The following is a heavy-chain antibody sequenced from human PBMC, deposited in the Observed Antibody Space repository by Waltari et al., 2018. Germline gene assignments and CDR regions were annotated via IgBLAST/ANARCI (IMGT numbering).Heavy chain of an antibody. J-gene: IGHJ4*02. Sequence: QVQMVQSGAEVKKPGSSVKVSCKASGGTFSSYAISWVRQAPGQGLEWMGGIIPMRGMSNHAQKFQGRITVAADKSTTTAYMELRSLKFEDTAVYYCARVSDINRSPEYWGQGTLVTVSS. V-gene: IGHV1-69*10. D-gene: IGHD6-6*01. CDR3: ARVSDINRSPEY. CDR1: GGTFSSYA. CDR2: IIPMRGMS.